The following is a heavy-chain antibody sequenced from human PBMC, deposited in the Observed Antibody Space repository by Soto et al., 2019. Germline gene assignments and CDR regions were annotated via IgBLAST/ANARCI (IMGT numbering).Heavy chain of an antibody. CDR3: ARVGNSGYDYHAFDI. Sequence: SETLSLTCTVSGCSISSGGYYWSWIRQHPGKGLEWIGYIYYSGSTYYNPSLKSRVTISVDTSKNQFSLKLSSVTAADTAVYYCARVGNSGYDYHAFDIWGQGTMVTVSS. CDR2: IYYSGST. CDR1: GCSISSGGYY. V-gene: IGHV4-31*03. J-gene: IGHJ3*02. D-gene: IGHD5-12*01.